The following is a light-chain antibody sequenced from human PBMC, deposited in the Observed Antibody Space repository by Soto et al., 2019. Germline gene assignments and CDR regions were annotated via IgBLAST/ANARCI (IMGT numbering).Light chain of an antibody. CDR1: SSNIGADYD. J-gene: IGLJ1*01. Sequence: QSVLTQSPSVSGAPGQRVTIACTGTSSNIGADYDVHWYQQFPGTAPKLLLYGNKNRPSGVPDRFSGSKSGTSASLTISGLQAEDEADYYCSSYTSSSPYVFGTGTKLTVL. CDR3: SSYTSSSPYV. V-gene: IGLV1-40*01. CDR2: GNK.